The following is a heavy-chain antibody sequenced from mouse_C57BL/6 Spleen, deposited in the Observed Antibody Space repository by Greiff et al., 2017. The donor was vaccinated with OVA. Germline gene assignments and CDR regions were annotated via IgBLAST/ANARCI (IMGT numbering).Heavy chain of an antibody. CDR2: IDPETGGT. CDR1: GYTFTDYE. CDR3: TRWMVTKRGHYFDY. Sequence: QVQLQQSGAELVRPGASVTLSCKASGYTFTDYEMHWVKQTPVHGLEWIGAIDPETGGTAYNQKFKGKAILTADKSSSTAYMELRSLTSEDSAVYYCTRWMVTKRGHYFDYWGQGTTLTVSS. J-gene: IGHJ2*01. D-gene: IGHD2-2*01. V-gene: IGHV1-15*01.